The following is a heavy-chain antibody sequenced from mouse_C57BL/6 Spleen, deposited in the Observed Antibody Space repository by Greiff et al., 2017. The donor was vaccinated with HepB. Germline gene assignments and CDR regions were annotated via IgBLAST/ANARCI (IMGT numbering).Heavy chain of an antibody. D-gene: IGHD1-1*01. Sequence: LQQSGAELVRPGASVKMSCKASGYTFTSYNMHWVKQTPRQGLEWIGAIYPGNGDTSYNQKFKGKATLTVDKSSSTAYMQLSSLTSEDSAVYFCAMAYYYGSREAWFAYWGQGTLVTVSA. CDR1: GYTFTSYN. J-gene: IGHJ3*01. CDR3: AMAYYYGSREAWFAY. V-gene: IGHV1-12*01. CDR2: IYPGNGDT.